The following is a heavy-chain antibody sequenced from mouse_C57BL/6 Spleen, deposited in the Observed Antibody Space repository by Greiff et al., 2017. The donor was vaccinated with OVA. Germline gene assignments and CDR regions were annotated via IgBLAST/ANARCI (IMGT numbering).Heavy chain of an antibody. Sequence: VQLVESGAELARPGASVKMSCKASGYTFTSYTMHWVKQRPGQGLEWIGYINPSSGYTKYNQKFKDKATLTADKSSSTAYMQLISLTSEDSAVYYCARSLDYDDGWFAYWGQGTLVTVSA. D-gene: IGHD2-4*01. CDR3: ARSLDYDDGWFAY. V-gene: IGHV1-4*01. CDR2: INPSSGYT. CDR1: GYTFTSYT. J-gene: IGHJ3*01.